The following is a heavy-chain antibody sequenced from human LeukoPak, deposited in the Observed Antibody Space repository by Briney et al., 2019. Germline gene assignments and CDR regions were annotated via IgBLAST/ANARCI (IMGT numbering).Heavy chain of an antibody. CDR2: IYYSGST. V-gene: IGHV4-59*01. CDR1: GGSISSYY. CDR3: ARDRYWSGYPDANWFDP. J-gene: IGHJ5*02. Sequence: PSETLSLTCTVSGGSISSYYWSWIRQPPGKGLEWIGYIYYSGSTNYNPSLKSRVTISVDTSKNQFSLKLSSVTAADTAVYYCARDRYWSGYPDANWFDPWGQGTLVTVSS. D-gene: IGHD3-3*01.